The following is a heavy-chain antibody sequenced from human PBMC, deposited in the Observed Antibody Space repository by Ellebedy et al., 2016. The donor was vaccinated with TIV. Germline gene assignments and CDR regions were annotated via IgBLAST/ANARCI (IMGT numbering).Heavy chain of an antibody. J-gene: IGHJ6*02. D-gene: IGHD3-22*01. V-gene: IGHV1-69*10. Sequence: SVKVSCKASGGTFINYAISWLRQAPGQGLEWMGRIIPIIGIPNYAPKFQGRVTITADKSTSTAYMELSSLKSEDTAVYYCARVGYDSTGYYYRGGLRDYNYDGMDVWGQGTTVTVSS. CDR3: ARVGYDSTGYYYRGGLRDYNYDGMDV. CDR1: GGTFINYA. CDR2: IIPIIGIP.